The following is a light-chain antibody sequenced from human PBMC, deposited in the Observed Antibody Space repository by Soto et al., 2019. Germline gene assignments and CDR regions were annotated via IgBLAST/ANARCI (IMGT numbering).Light chain of an antibody. J-gene: IGKJ1*01. CDR1: QSVSSN. V-gene: IGKV3-20*01. Sequence: EIVMTQSPATLSVSRGERSTLSCRASQSVSSNLAWYQQKPGQAPRLLIYDASNRATGIPDRFSGSGSGTDFTLTISRLEPEDFAVYYCQQYGSSPRTFGQGTKVDIK. CDR2: DAS. CDR3: QQYGSSPRT.